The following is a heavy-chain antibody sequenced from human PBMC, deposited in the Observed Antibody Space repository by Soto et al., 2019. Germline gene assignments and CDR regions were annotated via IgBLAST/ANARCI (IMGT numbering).Heavy chain of an antibody. CDR3: AKNGQPPYYYYGLDV. V-gene: IGHV1-18*01. D-gene: IGHD2-8*01. Sequence: QGQLVQSGGEVKKSGASVKVSCKASGYTFSRYGISWVRQAPGQGLEWMGWIRGYNGDTNYAQKFQGRVTMTIDTSTTTAYMELRSLTSDDTAVYYCAKNGQPPYYYYGLDVWGQGTTVTVSS. J-gene: IGHJ6*02. CDR2: IRGYNGDT. CDR1: GYTFSRYG.